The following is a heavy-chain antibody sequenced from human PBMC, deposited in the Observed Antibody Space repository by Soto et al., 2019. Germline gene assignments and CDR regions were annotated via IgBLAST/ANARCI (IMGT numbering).Heavy chain of an antibody. CDR3: ACIFSGGYSYAFYYYGIDV. D-gene: IGHD5-18*01. J-gene: IGHJ6*02. Sequence: SETLSLTCTVSGGSISSSSYYWGWIRQPPGKGLEWIGSIFYSGSTYYNPSLKSRVTISVDTSKNQFSLKLSSVTAADTAVYYCACIFSGGYSYAFYYYGIDVWGQGTTVTVAS. V-gene: IGHV4-39*01. CDR2: IFYSGST. CDR1: GGSISSSSYY.